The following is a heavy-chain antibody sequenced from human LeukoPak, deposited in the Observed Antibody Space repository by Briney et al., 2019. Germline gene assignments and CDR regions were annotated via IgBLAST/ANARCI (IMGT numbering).Heavy chain of an antibody. V-gene: IGHV1-8*01. CDR2: MNPNSGNT. CDR1: GYTFTSYD. D-gene: IGHD3-16*01. J-gene: IGHJ6*03. CDR3: ARDMTATYYYYMDV. Sequence: ASVKASCKASGYTFTSYDINWVRQATGQGLEWMGWMNPNSGNTGYAQKFQGRVTMTRNTSISTAYMELSSLRSEDTAVYYCARDMTATYYYYMDVWGKGTTVTVSS.